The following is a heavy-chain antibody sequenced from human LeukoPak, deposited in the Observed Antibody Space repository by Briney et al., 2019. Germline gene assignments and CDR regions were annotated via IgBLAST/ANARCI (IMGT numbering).Heavy chain of an antibody. J-gene: IGHJ5*02. D-gene: IGHD1-14*01. CDR1: GGSFSGCY. CDR3: ARGSRT. Sequence: SETLSLTCAVYGGSFSGCYWSWIRQPPGKGLEWIGEINHSGSTNYNPSLKSRVTISVDTSKNQFSLKLSSVTAADTAVYYCARGSRTWGQGTLVTVSS. CDR2: INHSGST. V-gene: IGHV4-34*01.